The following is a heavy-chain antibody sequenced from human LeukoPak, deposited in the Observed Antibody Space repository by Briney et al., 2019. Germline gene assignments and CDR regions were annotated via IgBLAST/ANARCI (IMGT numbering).Heavy chain of an antibody. CDR2: ISYDGSNK. D-gene: IGHD2-15*01. CDR3: ARGPDPLLGYCSGGSCYFFDY. V-gene: IGHV3-30*04. Sequence: GGSLRLSCAASGFTFSSYAMHWVRQAPGKGLEWVAVISYDGSNKYYADSVKGRFTISRDNSKNTLYLQMNGLRAEDTAVYYCARGPDPLLGYCSGGSCYFFDYWGQGTLVTVSS. CDR1: GFTFSSYA. J-gene: IGHJ4*02.